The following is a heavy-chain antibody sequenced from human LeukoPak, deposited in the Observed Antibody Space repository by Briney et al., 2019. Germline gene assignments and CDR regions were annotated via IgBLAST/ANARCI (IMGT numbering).Heavy chain of an antibody. CDR3: AGDAPSSSWYDPYYYYGMDV. CDR1: GFAVTTTY. V-gene: IGHV3-21*01. D-gene: IGHD6-13*01. J-gene: IGHJ6*02. CDR2: ISSSSSYI. Sequence: PGGSLRLSCAASGFAVTTTYMNWVRQAPGKGLEWVSSISSSSSYIYYADSVKGRFTISRDNAKNSLYLQMNSLRAEDTAVYYCAGDAPSSSWYDPYYYYGMDVWGQGTTVTVSS.